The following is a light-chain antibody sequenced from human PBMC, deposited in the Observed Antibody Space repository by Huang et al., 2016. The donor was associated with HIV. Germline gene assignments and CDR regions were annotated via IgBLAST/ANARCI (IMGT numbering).Light chain of an antibody. CDR3: QQYGSSRYT. CDR2: GAS. CDR1: QSFSGTY. Sequence: EIVLTQSPGTLSLSPGERATLSCRASQSFSGTYLAWYQQKPGQAPRLVIYGASTRATGIPDSFSGSGSGTDFTLSISRLEPEDFAVYFCQQYGSSRYTFGQGTKLEMK. V-gene: IGKV3-20*01. J-gene: IGKJ2*01.